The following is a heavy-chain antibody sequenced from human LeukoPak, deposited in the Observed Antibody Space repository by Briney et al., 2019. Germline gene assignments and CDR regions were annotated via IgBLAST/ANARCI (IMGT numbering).Heavy chain of an antibody. D-gene: IGHD3-22*01. Sequence: ASVKVSCKTSGYTFTSYGMHWVRQAPGQRLEWMGWINGGNDDAKYSQKFQGRVTIIRDTSANTAYMELSSLRSEDTAVYYCARVPLPDRSRHYYPHWGQGTLVTFSS. CDR2: INGGNDDA. J-gene: IGHJ1*01. CDR1: GYTFTSYG. CDR3: ARVPLPDRSRHYYPH. V-gene: IGHV1-3*01.